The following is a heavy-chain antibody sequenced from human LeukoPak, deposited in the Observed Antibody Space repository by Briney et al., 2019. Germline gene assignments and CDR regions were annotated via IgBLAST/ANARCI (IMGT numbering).Heavy chain of an antibody. J-gene: IGHJ4*02. Sequence: PGGSLRLPCAASGFTFSGYSMNRVRQAPGKGLEWVSSISSSSSYIYYADSVKGRFTISRDNAKNSLYLQMNSLRAEDTAVYYCARGDYDSSGYYYIYWGQGTLVTVSS. CDR2: ISSSSSYI. CDR1: GFTFSGYS. CDR3: ARGDYDSSGYYYIY. V-gene: IGHV3-21*01. D-gene: IGHD3-22*01.